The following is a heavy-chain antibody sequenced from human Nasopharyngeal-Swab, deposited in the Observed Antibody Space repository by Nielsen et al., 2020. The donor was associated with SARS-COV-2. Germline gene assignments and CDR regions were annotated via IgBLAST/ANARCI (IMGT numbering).Heavy chain of an antibody. CDR3: ARGPALVIRKTLSSGFDI. V-gene: IGHV4-34*01. Sequence: SETLSLTCAVFGGSFSGSYWSWIRQPPGRGLEWIGEINHSGSTMYIPSLKSRVTISVDTSKNQFSLNLTSVTAAETAMYYCARGPALVIRKTLSSGFDIWGQGTMVTVSS. D-gene: IGHD3-10*01. CDR2: INHSGST. CDR1: GGSFSGSY. J-gene: IGHJ3*02.